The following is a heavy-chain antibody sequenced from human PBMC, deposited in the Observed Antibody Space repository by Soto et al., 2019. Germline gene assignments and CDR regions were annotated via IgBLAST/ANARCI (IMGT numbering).Heavy chain of an antibody. Sequence: ASVKVSCKASGYTVTSYGISWVRQVPGQGLEWMGWISAYNGNTNYAQKLQGRVTMTTDTSTSTAYMELRRLRPDDTALYYCARVNVYNYYMDVWGKGTTVTVSS. D-gene: IGHD2-8*01. CDR2: ISAYNGNT. V-gene: IGHV1-18*01. J-gene: IGHJ6*03. CDR1: GYTVTSYG. CDR3: ARVNVYNYYMDV.